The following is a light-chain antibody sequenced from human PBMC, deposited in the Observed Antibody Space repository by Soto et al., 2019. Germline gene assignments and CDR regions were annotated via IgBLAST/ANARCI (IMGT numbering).Light chain of an antibody. CDR2: EID. Sequence: QSALTQPASVSGSPGQSVTISCTGTNSDVDVYNYVSWFQQHPGKAPKLIIYEIDNRPSGVSNRFSGSKSGNTASLTISGLQAEDEADYYSGSYTTSSVVFGGGIKLTVL. CDR3: GSYTTSSVV. CDR1: NSDVDVYNY. V-gene: IGLV2-14*01. J-gene: IGLJ2*01.